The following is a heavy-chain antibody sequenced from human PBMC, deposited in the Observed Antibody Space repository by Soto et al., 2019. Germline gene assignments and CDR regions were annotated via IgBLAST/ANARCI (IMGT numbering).Heavy chain of an antibody. CDR1: GGSISSSSYY. D-gene: IGHD5-12*01. Sequence: SETLSLTCTVSGGSISSSSYYWGWIRQPPGKGLEWIGSIYYSGSTYYNPSLKSRVTISVDTSKNQFSLKLSSVTAADTAVYYCARTPSDIVATFGAFDIWGRGTMVTVSS. CDR3: ARTPSDIVATFGAFDI. CDR2: IYYSGST. J-gene: IGHJ3*02. V-gene: IGHV4-39*01.